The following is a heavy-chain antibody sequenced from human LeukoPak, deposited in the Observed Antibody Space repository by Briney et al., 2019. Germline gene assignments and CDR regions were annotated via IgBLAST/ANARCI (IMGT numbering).Heavy chain of an antibody. V-gene: IGHV4-59*01. J-gene: IGHJ3*02. CDR1: GGSISSYY. CDR2: IYYSGST. Sequence: SETLSLTCTVSGGSISSYYWSWIRQPPGKGQEWIGYIYYSGSTNYNPSLKSRVTISVDTSKNQFSLKLSSVTAADTAVYYCARVVRVVTNWGSLAGDAFDIWGQGTMVTVSS. CDR3: ARVVRVVTNWGSLAGDAFDI. D-gene: IGHD7-27*01.